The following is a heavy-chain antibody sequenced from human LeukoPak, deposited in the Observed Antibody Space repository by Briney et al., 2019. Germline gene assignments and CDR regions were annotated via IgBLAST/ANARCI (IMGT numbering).Heavy chain of an antibody. V-gene: IGHV3-21*06. D-gene: IGHD3-22*01. CDR2: ISGSSTDI. Sequence: PGGSLRLSCAASGFTFRSYAMNWVRQAPGKGLEWVSSISGSSTDIYYVDSVKGRFTISGDNAKNSVFLQINNLRAEDTAIYYCARRGYHDSSGYDYWGQGTLVTVSS. CDR1: GFTFRSYA. J-gene: IGHJ4*02. CDR3: ARRGYHDSSGYDY.